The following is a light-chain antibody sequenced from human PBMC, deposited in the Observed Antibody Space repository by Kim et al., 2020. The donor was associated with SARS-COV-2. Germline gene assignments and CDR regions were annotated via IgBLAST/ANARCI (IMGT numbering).Light chain of an antibody. CDR1: QSVSSSY. CDR2: GAY. J-gene: IGKJ4*02. CDR3: QQYGSSPLVT. V-gene: IGKV3-20*01. Sequence: EIVLTQSPGTLSLSPGERATLSCRASQSVSSSYLAWYQQKPGQAPRLLINGAYSRATGIPDRFSGSGSGTDFTLTNSRLEPEDFAVYYCQQYGSSPLVTFGGGTKVDIK.